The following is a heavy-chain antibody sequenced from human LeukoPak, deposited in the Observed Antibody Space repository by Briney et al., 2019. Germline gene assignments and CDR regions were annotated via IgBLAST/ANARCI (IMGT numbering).Heavy chain of an antibody. CDR2: ISNTGNSR. J-gene: IGHJ4*02. CDR3: ARAASIVATFDY. CDR1: GFIFSSYE. Sequence: GGSLRLSCAASGFIFSSYEMNWVRQAPGKGLKWVSSISNTGNSRSYADSVKGRFTISSDNAKNSLYLQMNSLRAEDTAVYYCARAASIVATFDYWGQGTLVTVSS. V-gene: IGHV3-48*03. D-gene: IGHD5-12*01.